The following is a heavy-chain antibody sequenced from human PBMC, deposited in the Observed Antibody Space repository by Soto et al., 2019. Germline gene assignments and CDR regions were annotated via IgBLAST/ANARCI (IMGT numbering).Heavy chain of an antibody. CDR2: IYYSGST. V-gene: IGHV4-61*01. D-gene: IGHD1-7*01. J-gene: IGHJ4*02. CDR3: ARSRRTGTTWLDY. CDR1: GGSVSSGSYY. Sequence: PSETLSLTCTVSGGSVSSGSYYLSWIRQPPGKGLEWIGYIYYSGSTNYNPSLKSRVTISVDTSKNQFSLKLSSVTAADTAVYYCARSRRTGTTWLDYWGQGTLVTVSS.